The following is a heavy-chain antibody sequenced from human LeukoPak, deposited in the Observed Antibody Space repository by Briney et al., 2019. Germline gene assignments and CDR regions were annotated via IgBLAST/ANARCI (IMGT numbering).Heavy chain of an antibody. CDR3: ARSFGASDI. D-gene: IGHD1-26*01. CDR2: TYYRSKWYI. J-gene: IGHJ3*02. CDR1: GDSFSSNSAA. Sequence: SQTLSLTCVISGDSFSSNSAAWDWIRQSPSRGLEWLGRTYYRSKWYIDYAMSVKSRITINPDTSKNQFSLQLSSVTPEDTAVYYCARSFGASDIWGQGTMVTVSS. V-gene: IGHV6-1*01.